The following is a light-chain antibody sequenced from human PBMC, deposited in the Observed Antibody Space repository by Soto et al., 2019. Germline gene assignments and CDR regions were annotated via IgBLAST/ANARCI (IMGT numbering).Light chain of an antibody. Sequence: EIVLTQSAGTLSLSPGERATLSCRASQSVSSSYLAWYQQKPGQAPRLLIYGASSRATGIPDRFSGSGSGTDFTLTISRLEPEDFAVYYCQQYGSSRTFGQGT. J-gene: IGKJ1*01. V-gene: IGKV3-20*01. CDR3: QQYGSSRT. CDR2: GAS. CDR1: QSVSSSY.